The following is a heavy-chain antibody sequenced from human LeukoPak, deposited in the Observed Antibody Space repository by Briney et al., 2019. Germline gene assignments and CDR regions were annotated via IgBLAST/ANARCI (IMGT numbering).Heavy chain of an antibody. D-gene: IGHD2-15*01. CDR1: GGSISSGGYS. Sequence: SETLSLTCAVSGGSISSGGYSWSWVRQPPGKGLEWIGYIYHSGSTYYNPSLKSRVTISVDRSKNQFSLELSSVTAADTAVYYCARERLQYNWFDPWGQGTLVTVSS. CDR3: ARERLQYNWFDP. CDR2: IYHSGST. J-gene: IGHJ5*02. V-gene: IGHV4-30-2*01.